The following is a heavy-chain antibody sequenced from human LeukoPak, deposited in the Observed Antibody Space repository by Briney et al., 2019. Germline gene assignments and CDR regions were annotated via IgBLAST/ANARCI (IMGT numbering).Heavy chain of an antibody. V-gene: IGHV3-48*03. CDR1: GFTFSTYE. D-gene: IGHD6-19*01. J-gene: IGHJ4*02. Sequence: GGSLRLSCAASGFTFSTYEMTWVRQAPGKGLEWVSYISSSGTTIYYADSVKGRFTISRDNANNSLYLQMNTLRAEDTAVYYCARGTYSSGWYHYWGQGTLVAVSS. CDR2: ISSSGTTI. CDR3: ARGTYSSGWYHY.